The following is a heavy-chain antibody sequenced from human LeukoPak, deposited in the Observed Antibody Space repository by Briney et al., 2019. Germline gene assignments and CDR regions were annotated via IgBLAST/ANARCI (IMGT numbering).Heavy chain of an antibody. CDR3: ARAQWTAFDYYYYMDV. Sequence: GGSLRLSCADSGFTFSSHWMHWVRQAPGKGLVWVSRIKYDASSTSYADSVKGRFTISRDNAKNTLYLQMNGLRAEDTAIYYCARAQWTAFDYYYYMDVWGKGTTVTVSS. CDR2: IKYDASST. CDR1: GFTFSSHW. D-gene: IGHD3/OR15-3a*01. V-gene: IGHV3-74*01. J-gene: IGHJ6*03.